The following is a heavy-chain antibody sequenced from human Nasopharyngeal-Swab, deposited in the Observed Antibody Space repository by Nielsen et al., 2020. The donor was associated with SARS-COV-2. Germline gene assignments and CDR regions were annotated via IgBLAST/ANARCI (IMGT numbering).Heavy chain of an antibody. V-gene: IGHV3-15*01. CDR2: IKSKTVGGTT. D-gene: IGHD3-10*01. CDR3: TTDLRSAGLTKNRLLLWFGELRRTNWFDP. Sequence: VRQAPGKGLEWVGRIKSKTVGGTTDYAAPVKGRFTISRDDSKNTLYLQMNSLKTEDTAVYYCTTDLRSAGLTKNRLLLWFGELRRTNWFDPWGQGTLVTVSS. J-gene: IGHJ5*02.